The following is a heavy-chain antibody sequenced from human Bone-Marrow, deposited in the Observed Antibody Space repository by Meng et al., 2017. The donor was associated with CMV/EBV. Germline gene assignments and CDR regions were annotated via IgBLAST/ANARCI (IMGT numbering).Heavy chain of an antibody. Sequence: ASVKVSCKASGYTLTGYYMHWVRQAPGQGLEWMGWINPNSGGTNYAQKSQGRVTMTRDTSISTAYMELSRLRSDDTAVYYCARSNDYYDSSGYGGDAFDIWGQGTMVTVSS. CDR3: ARSNDYYDSSGYGGDAFDI. CDR1: GYTLTGYY. V-gene: IGHV1-2*02. D-gene: IGHD3-22*01. CDR2: INPNSGGT. J-gene: IGHJ3*02.